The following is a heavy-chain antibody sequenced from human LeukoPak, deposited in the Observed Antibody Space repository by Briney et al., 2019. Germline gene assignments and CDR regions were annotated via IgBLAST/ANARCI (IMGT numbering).Heavy chain of an antibody. D-gene: IGHD5-12*01. V-gene: IGHV3-48*03. Sequence: PGGSLRLSCAASGFTFSSYEMNWVRQAPGKGLEWVSYISSSGSTIYYADSVKGRFTISRDNSKNTLYLQINSLRAEDTAVYYCAKGGGYEVLYDYWGQGTLVTVSS. CDR3: AKGGGYEVLYDY. CDR2: ISSSGSTI. J-gene: IGHJ4*02. CDR1: GFTFSSYE.